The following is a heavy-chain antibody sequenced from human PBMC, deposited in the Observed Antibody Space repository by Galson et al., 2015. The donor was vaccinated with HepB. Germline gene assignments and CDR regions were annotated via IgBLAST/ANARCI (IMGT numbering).Heavy chain of an antibody. CDR1: GGTFSSYA. V-gene: IGHV1-69*13. CDR3: ARVYLVGATPGPEYYYGMDV. D-gene: IGHD1-26*01. J-gene: IGHJ6*02. CDR2: IIPIFGTA. Sequence: SVKVSCKASGGTFSSYAISWVRQAPGQGLEWMGGIIPIFGTANYAQKFQGRVTITADESTSTAYMELSSLRSEDTAVYYCARVYLVGATPGPEYYYGMDVWGQGTTVTVSS.